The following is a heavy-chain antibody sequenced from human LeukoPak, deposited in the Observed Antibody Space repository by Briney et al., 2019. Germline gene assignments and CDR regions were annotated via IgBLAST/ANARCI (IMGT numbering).Heavy chain of an antibody. V-gene: IGHV3-23*01. D-gene: IGHD4/OR15-4a*01. Sequence: GGSLRLSCAASRFTFSSYSMSWVRQAPGKGLAWVSTISGGGYTTYYADSVRGRFTISRDNSKNTLFLQMNSLRPEDTAVYYCAKDPHPSYCPRECYGGWGQGTLVTVSS. CDR1: RFTFSSYS. J-gene: IGHJ4*02. CDR3: AKDPHPSYCPRECYGG. CDR2: ISGGGYTT.